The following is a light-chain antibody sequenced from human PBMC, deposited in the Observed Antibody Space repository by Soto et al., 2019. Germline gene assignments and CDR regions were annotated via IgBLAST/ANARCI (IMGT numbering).Light chain of an antibody. V-gene: IGKV1-5*01. Sequence: DIQMTQSPSTLSTSVGDRVTITCRASQSISNRLAWYQQKPGKXPXXLIYDASSLESGVPSRLSGSGSGTEFILTISSLQPDDFASYCCQHYGGMWTFGQGTKVDIK. J-gene: IGKJ1*01. CDR3: QHYGGMWT. CDR1: QSISNR. CDR2: DAS.